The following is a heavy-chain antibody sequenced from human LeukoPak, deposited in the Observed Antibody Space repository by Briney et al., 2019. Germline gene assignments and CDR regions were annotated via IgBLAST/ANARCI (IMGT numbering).Heavy chain of an antibody. CDR2: ISGSGGST. D-gene: IGHD1-1*01. CDR3: AKVGYDQYYFDY. J-gene: IGHJ4*02. V-gene: IGHV3-23*01. Sequence: GGSLRLSCAASGFTFSSYAMSWVRQAPGKGLERVSAISGSGGSTYYADSVKGRFTISRDNSKNTLYLQMNSLRAEDTAVYYCAKVGYDQYYFDYWGQGTLVTVSS. CDR1: GFTFSSYA.